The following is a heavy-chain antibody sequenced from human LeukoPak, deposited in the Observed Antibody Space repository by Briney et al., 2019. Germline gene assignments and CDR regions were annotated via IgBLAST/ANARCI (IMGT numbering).Heavy chain of an antibody. D-gene: IGHD3-10*01. Sequence: ASVKVSCKASGYTFTSYAMNWVRQAPGQGLEWMGWINTNTGNPTYAQGFTGRFVFSLDTSVSTAYLQISSLKAEDTAVYYCARPKMVRGVIREFDYWGQGTLVTVSS. CDR1: GYTFTSYA. V-gene: IGHV7-4-1*02. CDR3: ARPKMVRGVIREFDY. J-gene: IGHJ4*02. CDR2: INTNTGNP.